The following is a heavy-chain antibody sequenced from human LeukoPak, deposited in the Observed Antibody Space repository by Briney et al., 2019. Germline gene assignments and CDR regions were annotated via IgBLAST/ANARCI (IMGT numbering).Heavy chain of an antibody. Sequence: MASEALSLTCTVSGGPISSYYWSWIRQPAGKGLEWIGRIYTSGSTNYNPSLKSRVTMSVDTSKNQFSLKVTSMTAADTGVYYCTRSFPGIVGAADFWGQGTLVTVSS. D-gene: IGHD1-26*01. CDR3: TRSFPGIVGAADF. CDR2: IYTSGST. V-gene: IGHV4-4*07. J-gene: IGHJ4*02. CDR1: GGPISSYY.